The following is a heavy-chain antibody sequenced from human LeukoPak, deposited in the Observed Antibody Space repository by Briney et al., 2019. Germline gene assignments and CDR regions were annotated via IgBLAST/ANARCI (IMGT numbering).Heavy chain of an antibody. D-gene: IGHD1-26*01. Sequence: GGSLRLSCAASAFTFSDYSMNWVRQAPGKGLEWISYISGRSSTIYYADSVRGRFTISRDSAKNSMYLQMNSLRAEDTAVYYCARDRLTSGSYFFDYWGQGTLVTVSS. J-gene: IGHJ4*02. CDR3: ARDRLTSGSYFFDY. CDR2: ISGRSSTI. CDR1: AFTFSDYS. V-gene: IGHV3-48*01.